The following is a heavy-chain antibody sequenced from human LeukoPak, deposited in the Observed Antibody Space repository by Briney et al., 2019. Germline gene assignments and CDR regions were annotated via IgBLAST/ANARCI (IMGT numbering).Heavy chain of an antibody. D-gene: IGHD3-10*01. V-gene: IGHV4-59*01. Sequence: SETLSLTCTVSGGSISSYYWSWIRQPPGKGLEWIGYMYYSGSTNYNPSLKSRVTISVDTSKNQFSLKLSSVTAADTAVYYCARLWFGDSWFDPWSPGTLVTVSS. CDR2: MYYSGST. CDR1: GGSISSYY. CDR3: ARLWFGDSWFDP. J-gene: IGHJ5*02.